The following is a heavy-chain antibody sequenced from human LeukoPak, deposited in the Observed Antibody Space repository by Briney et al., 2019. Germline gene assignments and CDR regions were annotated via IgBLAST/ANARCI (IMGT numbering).Heavy chain of an antibody. V-gene: IGHV3-7*01. J-gene: IGHJ4*02. CDR3: AKDRSGSYLDY. Sequence: GGSLRLSCAASGFTFSSYWMSWVRQAPGKGLEWVANIKQDGSEKYYVDSVKGRFTISRDNAKNSLYLQINSLRAEDTAVYYCAKDRSGSYLDYWGQGTLVTVSS. D-gene: IGHD1-26*01. CDR1: GFTFSSYW. CDR2: IKQDGSEK.